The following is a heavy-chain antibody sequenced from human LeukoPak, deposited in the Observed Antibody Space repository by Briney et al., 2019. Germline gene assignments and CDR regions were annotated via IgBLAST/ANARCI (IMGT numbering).Heavy chain of an antibody. CDR3: SSGSYYHPSN. D-gene: IGHD3-10*01. V-gene: IGHV4-34*01. Sequence: SETLSLTCAVYGGSFSGYYWSWIRQPPGKGLEWIGEINHSGSTNYNPSLKSRVTISVDTSKNQFSLKLSSVTAADTAVYFCSSGSYYHPSNWGPGTLVTVSS. CDR1: GGSFSGYY. CDR2: INHSGST. J-gene: IGHJ4*02.